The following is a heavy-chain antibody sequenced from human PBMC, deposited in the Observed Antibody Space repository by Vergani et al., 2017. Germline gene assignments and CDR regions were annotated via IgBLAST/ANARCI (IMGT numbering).Heavy chain of an antibody. Sequence: QLQLQESGSGLVKPSQTLSLTCAVSGGSISSGGYSWSWIRQPPGKGLEWIGYIYHSGSTYYNPSLKSRVTISVDRSKNQFSLKLSSVTAADTAVYYCARWRLEGPYYYYMDVWGKGTTVTVSS. V-gene: IGHV4-30-2*01. D-gene: IGHD1-1*01. J-gene: IGHJ6*03. CDR1: GGSISSGGYS. CDR2: IYHSGST. CDR3: ARWRLEGPYYYYMDV.